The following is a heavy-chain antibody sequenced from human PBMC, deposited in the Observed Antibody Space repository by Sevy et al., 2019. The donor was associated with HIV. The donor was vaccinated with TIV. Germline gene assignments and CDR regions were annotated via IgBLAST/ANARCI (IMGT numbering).Heavy chain of an antibody. D-gene: IGHD3-9*01. Sequence: GGSLRLSCAASGFTFSNAWMSWVRQAPGKGLEWVGRIKSKTDGGTTDYAAPVKGRFTISRDDSKNTLYLQMNSLKTEDTAVYYCTTLRRYLDWFLRGHGSYGMDVWGQGTTVTVSS. CDR3: TTLRRYLDWFLRGHGSYGMDV. CDR1: GFTFSNAW. V-gene: IGHV3-15*01. CDR2: IKSKTDGGTT. J-gene: IGHJ6*02.